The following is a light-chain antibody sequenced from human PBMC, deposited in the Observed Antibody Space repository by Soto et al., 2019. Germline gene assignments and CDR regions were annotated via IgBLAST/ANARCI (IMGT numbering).Light chain of an antibody. J-gene: IGLJ2*01. Sequence: QSALTQPASVSGSPGQSITISCTGNSSDVGSYNLVSWYQQNPGKAPKLMIYEGSKRPSGVSNRFSGSKSGNTASLTISGLQAEDEADYYCCSYAGSSTVVFGGGTKLTVL. V-gene: IGLV2-23*01. CDR1: SSDVGSYNL. CDR2: EGS. CDR3: CSYAGSSTVV.